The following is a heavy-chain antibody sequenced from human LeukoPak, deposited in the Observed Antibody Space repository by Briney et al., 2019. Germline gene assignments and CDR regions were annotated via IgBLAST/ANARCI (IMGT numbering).Heavy chain of an antibody. D-gene: IGHD3-22*01. CDR1: GFTFSTYA. Sequence: GGSLRLSCAASGFTFSTYAMSWVRQAPGKGLEWVSSISGGGGTTYYADSVKGRFTISRDNSKNTLYLQMSSLRSEDTALYYCAKSPRGDTSGYDFYYYMDVWGKGTTVAVSS. J-gene: IGHJ6*03. V-gene: IGHV3-23*01. CDR3: AKSPRGDTSGYDFYYYMDV. CDR2: ISGGGGTT.